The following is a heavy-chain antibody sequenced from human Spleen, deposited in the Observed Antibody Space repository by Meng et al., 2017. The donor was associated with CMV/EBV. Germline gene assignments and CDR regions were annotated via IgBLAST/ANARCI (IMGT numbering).Heavy chain of an antibody. J-gene: IGHJ4*02. V-gene: IGHV3-73*01. CDR2: IRSKANSYAT. CDR3: TRPGPYGDYEGY. Sequence: GESLKISCAASGFTFSGSAMHWVRQASGKGLEWVGRIRSKANSYATAYAASVKGRFTISRDDSKNTAYLQMNSLKTEDTAVYYCTRPGPYGDYEGYWGQGTLVTVSS. CDR1: GFTFSGSA. D-gene: IGHD4-17*01.